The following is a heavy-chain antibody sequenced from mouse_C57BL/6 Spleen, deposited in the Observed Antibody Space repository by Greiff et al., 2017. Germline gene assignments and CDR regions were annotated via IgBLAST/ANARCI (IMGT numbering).Heavy chain of an antibody. CDR1: GFTFSDYG. CDR2: ISSGSSTI. V-gene: IGHV5-17*01. J-gene: IGHJ3*01. Sequence: EVMLVESGGGLVKPGGSLKLSCAASGFTFSDYGMHWVRQAPEKGLEWVAYISSGSSTIYYADTVKGRFTISRDNAKNTLFLQMTSLRSEDTAMYYCAKAYYSISWFAYWGQGTLGTVSA. CDR3: AKAYYSISWFAY. D-gene: IGHD2-10*01.